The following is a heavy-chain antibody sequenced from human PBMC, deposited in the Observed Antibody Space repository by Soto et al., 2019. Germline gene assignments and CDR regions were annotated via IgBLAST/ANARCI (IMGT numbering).Heavy chain of an antibody. D-gene: IGHD1-1*01. CDR2: INTSGST. V-gene: IGHV4-4*07. CDR3: ARAPGTYYYHGMDV. Sequence: SETLSLTCTVSGGAISGYYWSWIRQPAGKGLEWIGRINTSGSTNYNPSLKIRVTMSVDASKNQFSLQLISATAADTAVYYCARAPGTYYYHGMDVWGQGTTVTVSS. J-gene: IGHJ6*02. CDR1: GGAISGYY.